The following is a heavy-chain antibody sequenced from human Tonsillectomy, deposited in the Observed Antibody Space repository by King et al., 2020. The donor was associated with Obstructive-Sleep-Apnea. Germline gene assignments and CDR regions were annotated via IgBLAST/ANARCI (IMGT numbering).Heavy chain of an antibody. CDR1: GFTFDDYA. Sequence: VQLVESGGGLVQPGRSLRLSCAASGFTFDDYAMHWVRQAPGKGLEWGSGISWYSGSIGYAESVTGRFTISRDNAKNSLYLQMNSLSAEATALYYCAKDMGSDSSGWAFYYWGQGTLVTVSS. V-gene: IGHV3-9*01. CDR2: ISWYSGSI. CDR3: AKDMGSDSSGWAFYY. J-gene: IGHJ4*02. D-gene: IGHD6-19*01.